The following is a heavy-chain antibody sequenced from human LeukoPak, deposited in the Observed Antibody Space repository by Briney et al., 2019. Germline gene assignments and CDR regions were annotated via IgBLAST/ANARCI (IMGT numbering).Heavy chain of an antibody. CDR2: VSYSGST. D-gene: IGHD3-9*01. CDR3: ARMSDILTGLDS. CDR1: DGSLSGHY. V-gene: IGHV4-59*11. Sequence: PSETLSLTCTVSDGSLSGHYWSWIRQPPGRGLESIGFVSYSGSTNYNPSLKGRVTMSLDTSKNQFSLKLSSVTTADTAVYYCARMSDILTGLDSWGQGTLVTVSS. J-gene: IGHJ4*02.